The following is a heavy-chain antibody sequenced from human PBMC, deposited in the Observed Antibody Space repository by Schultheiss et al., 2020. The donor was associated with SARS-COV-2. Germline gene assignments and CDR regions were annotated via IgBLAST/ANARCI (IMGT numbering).Heavy chain of an antibody. J-gene: IGHJ4*02. Sequence: SETLSLTCAVYGGSFSGYYWSWIRQPPGKGLEWIGEINHSGSTNYNPSLKSRVTISVDTSKNQFSLKLSSVTAADTAVHYCARAGIRLGPYIAVAVPFDYWGQGTLVTVSS. D-gene: IGHD6-19*01. CDR3: ARAGIRLGPYIAVAVPFDY. CDR1: GGSFSGYY. V-gene: IGHV4-34*01. CDR2: INHSGST.